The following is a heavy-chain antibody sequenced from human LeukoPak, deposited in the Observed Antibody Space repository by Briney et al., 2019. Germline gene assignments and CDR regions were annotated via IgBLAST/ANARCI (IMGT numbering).Heavy chain of an antibody. Sequence: SETLPLTCTVSGGSISSYYWSWVRQPPGKGLEWIGYIYYSGSTNYNPSLKSRVTISVDTSKNQFSLKLSSVTAADTAVYYCASSIVGAMISIDYWGQGTLVTVSS. CDR2: IYYSGST. D-gene: IGHD1-26*01. J-gene: IGHJ4*02. V-gene: IGHV4-59*08. CDR3: ASSIVGAMISIDY. CDR1: GGSISSYY.